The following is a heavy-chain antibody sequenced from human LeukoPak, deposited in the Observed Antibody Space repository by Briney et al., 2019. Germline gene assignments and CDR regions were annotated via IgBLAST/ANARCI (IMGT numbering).Heavy chain of an antibody. CDR1: GFTFSTYS. CDR3: ARDPFGGSDY. CDR2: ISSSSSAT. J-gene: IGHJ4*02. D-gene: IGHD1-26*01. V-gene: IGHV3-48*02. Sequence: GESLRLSCVDSGFTFSTYSMNWVRQAPGKGLEWVSYISSSSSATYYADSVKGRFTISRDNAKNSLYVQMNSLRDEDTAVYYCARDPFGGSDYWGQGTLVTVSS.